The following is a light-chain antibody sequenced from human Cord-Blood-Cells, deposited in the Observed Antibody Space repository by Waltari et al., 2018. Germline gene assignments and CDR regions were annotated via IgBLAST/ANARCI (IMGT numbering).Light chain of an antibody. J-gene: IGLJ3*02. CDR1: SSDVGGYNY. CDR3: SSYTSSSTGV. V-gene: IGLV2-14*01. Sequence: QSALTQPASVSGSPGQSITIPCTGTSSDVGGYNYVSWYQQHPGKAPKLMIYDVSKRPSGVAKRFAGSKSGNTASRTISGLQAEDEADYYCSSYTSSSTGVVGGGTKLTVL. CDR2: DVS.